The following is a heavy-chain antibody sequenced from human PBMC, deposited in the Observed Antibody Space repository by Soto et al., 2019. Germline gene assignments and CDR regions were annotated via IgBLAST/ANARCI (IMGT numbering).Heavy chain of an antibody. CDR3: ARTESSSWSFFYYGMDV. J-gene: IGHJ6*02. Sequence: PSETLSLTCTVSGGSIGSYYWSWIRPPPGRGLEWIGCVYYSDGTNYNPSLKSRVTMSMDKSNNQFSLRLSSVTAADTAVYYCARTESSSWSFFYYGMDVWGQGTTVTVSS. CDR2: VYYSDGT. D-gene: IGHD6-13*01. CDR1: GGSIGSYY. V-gene: IGHV4-59*01.